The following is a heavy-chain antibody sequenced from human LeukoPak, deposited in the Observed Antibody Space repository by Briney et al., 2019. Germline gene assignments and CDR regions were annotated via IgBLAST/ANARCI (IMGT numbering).Heavy chain of an antibody. CDR3: ARERWGERGYSGLATIDW. J-gene: IGHJ4*02. Sequence: PSETLSLTCTVSGGSISSYYWSWIRQPPGKGLEWIGYIYYSGSTNYNPSLKSRVTISVDTSKNQFSLKLSSVTAADTAVYYCARERWGERGYSGLATIDWWGQGTLVTVSS. CDR2: IYYSGST. CDR1: GGSISSYY. V-gene: IGHV4-59*01. D-gene: IGHD5-12*01.